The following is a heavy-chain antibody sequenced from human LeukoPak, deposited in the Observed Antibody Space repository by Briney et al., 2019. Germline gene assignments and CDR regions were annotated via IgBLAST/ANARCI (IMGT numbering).Heavy chain of an antibody. CDR1: GFTVSSYG. J-gene: IGHJ6*02. CDR3: AKGFNYGMDV. CDR2: IRYDGSDI. V-gene: IGHV3-30*02. Sequence: GGSLRLSCAAPGFTVSSYGMHWVRRAPGKGLGWVAFIRYDGSDIYYADSVRGRFTISRDTSKNTLYLQMNTLRAEDTAVYYCAKGFNYGMDVWGQGTTVTVSS.